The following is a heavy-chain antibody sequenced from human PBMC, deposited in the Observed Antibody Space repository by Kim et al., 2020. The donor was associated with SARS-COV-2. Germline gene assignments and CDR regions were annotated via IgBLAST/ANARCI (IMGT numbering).Heavy chain of an antibody. V-gene: IGHV4-4*02. J-gene: IGHJ4*02. Sequence: TNDNPSLKSRVTIPVDKSKNQFSLKLSSVTAADTAVYYCARAPTSYFDYWGQGTLVTVSS. D-gene: IGHD1-26*01. CDR3: ARAPTSYFDY. CDR2: T.